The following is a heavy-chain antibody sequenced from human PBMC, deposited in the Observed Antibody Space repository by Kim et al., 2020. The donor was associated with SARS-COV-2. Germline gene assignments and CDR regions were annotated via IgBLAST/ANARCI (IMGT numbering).Heavy chain of an antibody. V-gene: IGHV1-69*04. D-gene: IGHD3-3*01. CDR2: IIPILGIA. Sequence: SVKVSCKASGGTFSSYAISWVRQAPGQGLEWMGRIIPILGIANYAQKFQGRVTITADKSTSTAYMELSSLRSEDTAVYYCARVEDRWSGYSYYYYYGMDVWGQGTTVTVSS. CDR3: ARVEDRWSGYSYYYYYGMDV. CDR1: GGTFSSYA. J-gene: IGHJ6*02.